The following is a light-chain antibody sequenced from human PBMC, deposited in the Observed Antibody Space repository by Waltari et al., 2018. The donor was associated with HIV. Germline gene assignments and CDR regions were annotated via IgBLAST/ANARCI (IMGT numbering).Light chain of an antibody. CDR2: DVS. Sequence: QSALTQPRLVYGSPGQSVHISGTGTRSDVGCYNFFSWYQQHPGKAPNLVIYDVSKWPSGVPDRFSGSKSGNTASLTISGLQAEDEADYYCCSYTGSYTWVFGGGTELTVL. CDR3: CSYTGSYTWV. CDR1: RSDVGCYNF. V-gene: IGLV2-11*01. J-gene: IGLJ3*02.